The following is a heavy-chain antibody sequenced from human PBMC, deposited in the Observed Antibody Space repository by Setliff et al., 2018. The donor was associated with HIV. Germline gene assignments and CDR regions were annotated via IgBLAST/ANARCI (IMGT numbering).Heavy chain of an antibody. CDR2: INHSGST. D-gene: IGHD1-1*01. CDR3: ARGGLRLRKSTAPGYFDY. CDR1: GASISNSNSY. Sequence: PSETLSLTCTVYGASISNSNSYWGWIRQPPGKGLEWIGEINHSGSTNYNPSLKSRVTISVDTSKNQFSLKLSSVTAADTAVYYCARGGLRLRKSTAPGYFDYWGQGTLVTVSS. J-gene: IGHJ4*02. V-gene: IGHV4-39*07.